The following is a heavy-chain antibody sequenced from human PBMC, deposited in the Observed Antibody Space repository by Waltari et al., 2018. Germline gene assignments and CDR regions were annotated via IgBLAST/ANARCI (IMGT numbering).Heavy chain of an antibody. CDR1: GGSISSYY. Sequence: QVQLQESGPGLVKPSETLSLTCTVSGGSISSYYWSWIPQPPGKGLEWIGYIYYSRSTNYNPSLKSRVTISVDTSKNQFSLKLSSVTAADTAVYYCARDNEDSSGWYWARYFDLWGRGTLVTVSS. J-gene: IGHJ2*01. D-gene: IGHD6-19*01. CDR3: ARDNEDSSGWYWARYFDL. CDR2: IYYSRST. V-gene: IGHV4-59*01.